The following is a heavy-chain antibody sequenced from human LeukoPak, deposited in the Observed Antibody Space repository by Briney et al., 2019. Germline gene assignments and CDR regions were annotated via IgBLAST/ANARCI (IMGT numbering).Heavy chain of an antibody. CDR1: GYTFTSYA. Sequence: SVKVSCKASGYTFTSYAMNWVRQAPGQGLEWMGGIIPIFGTANYAQKFQGRVTITADESTSTAYMELSSLRSEDTAVYYCARGRLGYCSSTSCDGAFDIWGQGTMVTVSS. CDR3: ARGRLGYCSSTSCDGAFDI. V-gene: IGHV1-69*13. CDR2: IIPIFGTA. J-gene: IGHJ3*02. D-gene: IGHD2-2*01.